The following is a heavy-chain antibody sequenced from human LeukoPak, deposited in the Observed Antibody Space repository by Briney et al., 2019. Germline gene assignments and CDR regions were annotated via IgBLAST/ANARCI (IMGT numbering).Heavy chain of an antibody. CDR2: ISGSSNIK. Sequence: PGGSLRLSCAASGFTFSYYSMSWIREAPGKGLEWISYISGSSNIKYFADSVKGRFTISTDNAKESLYLQMDSLRAEDTAFYYCARGIFYGSGSQSFDYWGRGTLVTVSS. J-gene: IGHJ4*02. D-gene: IGHD3-10*01. CDR3: ARGIFYGSGSQSFDY. CDR1: GFTFSYYS. V-gene: IGHV3-48*01.